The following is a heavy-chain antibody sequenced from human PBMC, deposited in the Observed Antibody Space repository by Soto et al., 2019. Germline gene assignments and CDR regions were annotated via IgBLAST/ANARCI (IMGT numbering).Heavy chain of an antibody. V-gene: IGHV3-7*01. CDR3: ARDPVVSRVSATHFDY. D-gene: IGHD2-21*02. CDR2: IKQDGSEK. Sequence: EVQLVESGGGLVQPGGSLRLSCAASGFTFSSYWMSWVRQAPGKGLEWVANIKQDGSEKYYVDSVKGRFTISRDNAKNSLYLQMNSLRAEDTAVYYCARDPVVSRVSATHFDYWGQGTLVTVSS. J-gene: IGHJ4*02. CDR1: GFTFSSYW.